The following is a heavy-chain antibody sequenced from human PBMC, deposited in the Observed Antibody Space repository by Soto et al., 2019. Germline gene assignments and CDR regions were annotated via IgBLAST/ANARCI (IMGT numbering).Heavy chain of an antibody. CDR2: IYYSGST. J-gene: IGHJ4*02. CDR3: ARGELHDY. D-gene: IGHD1-26*01. Sequence: SETLPLTCTVSGGSISSYYWRWIRQPPGKGLEWIGYIYYSGSTNYNPSLKSRVTISVDTSKNQFSLKLSSVTAVDTAVYYCARGELHDYWGQGTLVTVS. V-gene: IGHV4-59*01. CDR1: GGSISSYY.